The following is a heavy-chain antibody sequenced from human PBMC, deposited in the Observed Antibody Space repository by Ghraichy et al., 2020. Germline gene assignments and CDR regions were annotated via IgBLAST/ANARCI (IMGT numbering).Heavy chain of an antibody. J-gene: IGHJ4*02. CDR2: IDWDDDI. Sequence: QTLSLTCTFSGFSLSTSGMCVSWIRQPPGKALEWLARIDWDDDIYYSTSLKTRLSISKDTSRNQVVLTMANMDPVDTATYYCARINSTRAAFFDYWGQGTLVTVSS. CDR1: GFSLSTSGMC. V-gene: IGHV2-70*11. D-gene: IGHD6-13*01. CDR3: ARINSTRAAFFDY.